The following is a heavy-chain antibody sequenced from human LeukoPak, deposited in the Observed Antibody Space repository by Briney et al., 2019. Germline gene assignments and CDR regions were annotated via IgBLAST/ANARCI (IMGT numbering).Heavy chain of an antibody. Sequence: PSETLSLTCTVSGGSTSSSSYYWGWIRQPPGKGLEWIASIYYSGNTYYNPSLKSRVTMSVDTSKNQFSLKLSSVTAADTAVYYCARRYNYGYYWGQGTLVTVSS. V-gene: IGHV4-39*01. CDR1: GGSTSSSSYY. D-gene: IGHD5-18*01. CDR3: ARRYNYGYY. J-gene: IGHJ4*02. CDR2: IYYSGNT.